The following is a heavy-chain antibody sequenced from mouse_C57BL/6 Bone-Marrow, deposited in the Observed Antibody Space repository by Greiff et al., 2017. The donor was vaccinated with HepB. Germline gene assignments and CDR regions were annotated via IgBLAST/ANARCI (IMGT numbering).Heavy chain of an antibody. CDR2: ISDGGSYT. V-gene: IGHV5-4*01. Sequence: DVMLVESGGGLVKPGGSLKLSCAASGFTFSSYAMSWVRQTPEKRLEWVATISDGGSYTYYPDNVKGRFTISRDNAKNNLYLQMSHLKSEDTAMYYCARDDGYYPYAMDYWGQGTSVTVSS. CDR3: ARDDGYYPYAMDY. J-gene: IGHJ4*01. CDR1: GFTFSSYA. D-gene: IGHD2-3*01.